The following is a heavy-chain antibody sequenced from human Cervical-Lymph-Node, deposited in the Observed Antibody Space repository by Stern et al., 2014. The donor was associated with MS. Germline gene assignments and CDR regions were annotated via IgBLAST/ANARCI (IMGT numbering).Heavy chain of an antibody. CDR2: IRGRGGST. V-gene: IGHV3-23*04. D-gene: IGHD1-26*01. CDR1: GFPFSSYA. CDR3: AKERGEWELYFDY. J-gene: IGHJ4*02. Sequence: EMQLVESGGGLVQPGGSLRLSCAASGFPFSSYAMSWVRQAPGKGLEWVSVIRGRGGSTYYADSVKGRFTISRDNSKNTLYLQMNSLRAEDTAVYYCAKERGEWELYFDYWGQGTLVTVSS.